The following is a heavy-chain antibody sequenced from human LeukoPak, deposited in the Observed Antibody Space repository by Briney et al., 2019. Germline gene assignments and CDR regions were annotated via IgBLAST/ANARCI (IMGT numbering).Heavy chain of an antibody. CDR1: GFIFSSFG. D-gene: IGHD2/OR15-2a*01. Sequence: PGGSLRLSCAASGFIFSSFGMHWVRQAPGKGLEWVAFIRYDGSNKYYADSVKGRFTISRDNSKNTLYLQMNSLRAEDTAVYYCARSGLSRFGFWGQGTLVTVSS. CDR2: IRYDGSNK. CDR3: ARSGLSRFGF. J-gene: IGHJ4*02. V-gene: IGHV3-30*02.